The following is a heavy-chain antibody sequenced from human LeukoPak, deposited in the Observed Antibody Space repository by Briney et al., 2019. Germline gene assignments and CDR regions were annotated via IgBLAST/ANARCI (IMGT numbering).Heavy chain of an antibody. V-gene: IGHV4-34*01. Sequence: SETLSLTCAVYGGSFSGYYWSWIRQPPGKGLEWIGEINHSGSTNYNPSLKSRVTISVDTSKNQFSLKLSSVTAADTAVYYCARVGGSSWGRRTLYYYYYYMDVWGKGTTVTVSS. CDR2: INHSGST. CDR3: ARVGGSSWGRRTLYYYYYYMDV. J-gene: IGHJ6*03. D-gene: IGHD6-13*01. CDR1: GGSFSGYY.